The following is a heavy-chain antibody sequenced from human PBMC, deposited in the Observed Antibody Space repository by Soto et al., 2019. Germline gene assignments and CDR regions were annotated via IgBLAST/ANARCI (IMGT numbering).Heavy chain of an antibody. CDR3: AREGAVPDYYDSSGYYTFDY. CDR1: GFTFSSYS. J-gene: IGHJ4*02. D-gene: IGHD3-22*01. Sequence: PGGSLRLSCAASGFTFSSYSMNWVRQAPGKGLEWVSYISSSSSTIYYADSVKGRFTISRDNAKNSLYLQMNSLRDEDTAVYYCAREGAVPDYYDSSGYYTFDYWRQGTLVTVSS. CDR2: ISSSSSTI. V-gene: IGHV3-48*02.